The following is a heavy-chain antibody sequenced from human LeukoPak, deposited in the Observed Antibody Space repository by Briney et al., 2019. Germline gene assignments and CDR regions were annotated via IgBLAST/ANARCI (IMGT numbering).Heavy chain of an antibody. J-gene: IGHJ5*02. D-gene: IGHD3-10*01. CDR3: AKRYSDGGFDP. CDR2: ISGETNNT. CDR1: GLTFSNSA. V-gene: IGHV3-23*01. Sequence: PGGSLRLPCVASGLTFSNSAMTWVRQGPGKGLEWVSSISGETNNTYSDSVKGRFTVSRDNSKNTVFLQMNDLTIEDTAIYYCAKRYSDGGFDPWGQGTLVTVSS.